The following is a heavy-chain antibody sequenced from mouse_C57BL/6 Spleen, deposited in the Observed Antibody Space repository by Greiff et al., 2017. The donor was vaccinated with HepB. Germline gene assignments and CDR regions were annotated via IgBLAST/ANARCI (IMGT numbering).Heavy chain of an antibody. V-gene: IGHV1-59*01. CDR3: ARDYYGSSHWYFDV. D-gene: IGHD1-1*01. Sequence: QVQLQQPGAELVRPGTSVKLSCKASGYTFTSYWMHWVKQGPGQGLEWIGVIDPSDSYTNYNQKFKGKATLTVDTSSSTAYMQLSSLTSEDSAVYYCARDYYGSSHWYFDVWGTGTTVTVSS. CDR2: IDPSDSYT. CDR1: GYTFTSYW. J-gene: IGHJ1*03.